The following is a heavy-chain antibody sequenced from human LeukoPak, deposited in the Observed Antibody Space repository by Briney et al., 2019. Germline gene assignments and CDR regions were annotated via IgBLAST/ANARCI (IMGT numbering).Heavy chain of an antibody. CDR3: ARYDSGSYAWHFDY. V-gene: IGHV4-61*01. D-gene: IGHD3-16*01. Sequence: SETLSLTCTVSGGSVSSGSYYWSWIRKPPGKGLEWIGYIYYSGSTNYNPSLKSRVTISVDTSKNQFSLKLCSVTAADTAVYYCARYDSGSYAWHFDYWGQGTLVTVSS. CDR1: GGSVSSGSYY. J-gene: IGHJ4*02. CDR2: IYYSGST.